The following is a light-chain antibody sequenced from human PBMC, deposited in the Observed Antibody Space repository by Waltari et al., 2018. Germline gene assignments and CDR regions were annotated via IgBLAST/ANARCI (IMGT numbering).Light chain of an antibody. V-gene: IGKV3-15*01. Sequence: EVVMTQSPATLSVSPGERASLSCRASQSASTSLAWYQQTPGQAPRLLIYRASTRAAGIPDRFSGSGSGTEFTLTISSLQSEDSAIYYCQQYNIGPWTFGQGTKVDIK. CDR1: QSASTS. CDR2: RAS. CDR3: QQYNIGPWT. J-gene: IGKJ1*01.